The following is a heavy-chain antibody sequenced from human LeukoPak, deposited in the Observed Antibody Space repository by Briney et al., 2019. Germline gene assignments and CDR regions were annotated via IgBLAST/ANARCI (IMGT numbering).Heavy chain of an antibody. Sequence: SETLSLTCSVSGGSISSSSYYWGWIRQPPGKGLEWIGSVYYSGSTYNNPSLKSRVTISVDTSKNQFSLKLNSVTAADTAVYYCARLRTGERAFDIWGQGTMVTVSS. V-gene: IGHV4-39*01. CDR2: VYYSGST. J-gene: IGHJ3*02. D-gene: IGHD7-27*01. CDR1: GGSISSSSYY. CDR3: ARLRTGERAFDI.